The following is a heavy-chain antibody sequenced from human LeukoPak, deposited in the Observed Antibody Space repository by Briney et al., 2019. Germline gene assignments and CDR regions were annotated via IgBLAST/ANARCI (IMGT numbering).Heavy chain of an antibody. CDR1: GSSFSTYA. V-gene: IGHV3-23*01. CDR2: IGDSGGST. CDR3: AKGTTVLTATALDY. Sequence: GGSLRLSWAASGSSFSTYAMNWVRQAPGKGLEWVSVIGDSGGSTYYADSVKGRFTISRDNSKNTLYLQMNSLRAEDTAVYYCAKGTTVLTATALDYWGQGTLVTVSS. D-gene: IGHD2-21*02. J-gene: IGHJ4*02.